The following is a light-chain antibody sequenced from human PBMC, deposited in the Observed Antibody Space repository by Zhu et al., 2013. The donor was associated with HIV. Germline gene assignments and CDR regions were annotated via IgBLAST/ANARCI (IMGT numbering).Light chain of an antibody. V-gene: IGKV3-20*01. J-gene: IGKJ2*01. Sequence: EIVLTQSPGTLSLSPGERATLSCRASQSVSSSYLAWYQQKPGQAPRLLIYGASSRATGIPDRFSGSGSGTDFTLTISRLEPEDFAVYYCQQYSSSPMYTFGQGTKLAIK. CDR1: QSVSSSY. CDR2: GAS. CDR3: QQYSSSPMYT.